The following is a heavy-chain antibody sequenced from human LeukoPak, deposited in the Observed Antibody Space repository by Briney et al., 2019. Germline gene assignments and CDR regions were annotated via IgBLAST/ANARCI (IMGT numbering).Heavy chain of an antibody. CDR3: AKDTMVRGVIIFDY. CDR2: ISGSGGST. D-gene: IGHD3-10*01. CDR1: GFTFSSYG. V-gene: IGHV3-23*01. Sequence: GGSLRLSCAASGFTFSSYGMSWVRQAPGKGLEWVSAISGSGGSTYYADSVKGRFTISRDNSKNTLYLQMNSLRAEDTAVYYCAKDTMVRGVIIFDYWGQGTLVTVSS. J-gene: IGHJ4*02.